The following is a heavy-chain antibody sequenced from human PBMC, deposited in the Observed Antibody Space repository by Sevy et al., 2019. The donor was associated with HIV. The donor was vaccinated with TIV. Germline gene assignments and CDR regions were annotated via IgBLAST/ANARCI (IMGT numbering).Heavy chain of an antibody. J-gene: IGHJ6*02. D-gene: IGHD4-4*01. V-gene: IGHV3-30*18. CDR2: ISNDGSKK. Sequence: GGSLRLSCAASGITFRSYGMYWVRQAPGKGLEWVAVISNDGSKKYYADSVKGRFTISRDNSKNTLYLQMNSLRVEHTAVYHCAKDWLYSNYDLDFYGMDVWGQGTTVNVSS. CDR3: AKDWLYSNYDLDFYGMDV. CDR1: GITFRSYG.